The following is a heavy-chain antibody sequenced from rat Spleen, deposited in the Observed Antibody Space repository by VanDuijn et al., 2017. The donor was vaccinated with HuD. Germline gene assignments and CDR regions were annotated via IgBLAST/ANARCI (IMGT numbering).Heavy chain of an antibody. Sequence: EVQLVESGGGLVQPGRTLKLSCSASGFTFSDYYMSWVRQATKKGRECVASISYEGSRTYYVDSVKGRFTISRDNAKSTLDLQMISLRSEETATYYCARPANNYYVMDAWGQGVSVTVSA. CDR2: ISYEGSRT. D-gene: IGHD1-10*01. CDR1: GFTFSDYY. V-gene: IGHV5-22*01. J-gene: IGHJ4*01. CDR3: ARPANNYYVMDA.